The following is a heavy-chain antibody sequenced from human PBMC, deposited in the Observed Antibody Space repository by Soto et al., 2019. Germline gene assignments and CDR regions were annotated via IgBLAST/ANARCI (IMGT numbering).Heavy chain of an antibody. D-gene: IGHD2-15*01. CDR3: ARLICSAYSCWDFDY. Sequence: PGESLKISCKGSGYSFATNWIAWVRQMPGKGLEWMGIIYPGDSDTRYSPSFQGQVTFSVDKSITTAYLQWSSLKASDTAIYYCARLICSAYSCWDFDYWGQGTLVTVSS. CDR1: GYSFATNW. V-gene: IGHV5-51*01. CDR2: IYPGDSDT. J-gene: IGHJ4*02.